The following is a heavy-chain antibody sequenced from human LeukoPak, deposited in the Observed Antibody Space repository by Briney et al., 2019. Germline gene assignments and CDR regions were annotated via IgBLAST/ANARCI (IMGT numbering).Heavy chain of an antibody. V-gene: IGHV3-7*01. Sequence: GGSLRLSCVVSGFTFSKYRMTWVRQAPGKGVEWVANINQDGSDIYYLDSLGGRFTISRDNAAGSVFLHLDNLTVEDTAVYYCARSQSTMATWSLDYWGRGTRVTVSS. J-gene: IGHJ4*02. CDR1: GFTFSKYR. D-gene: IGHD5/OR15-5a*01. CDR3: ARSQSTMATWSLDY. CDR2: INQDGSDI.